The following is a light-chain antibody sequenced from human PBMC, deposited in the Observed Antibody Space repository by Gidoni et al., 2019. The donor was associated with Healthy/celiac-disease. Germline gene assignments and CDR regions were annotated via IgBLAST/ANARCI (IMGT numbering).Light chain of an antibody. J-gene: IGLJ3*02. CDR1: SSNIRSNT. Sequence: QSVLTQPPSASGTPGQRVTISCSGSSSNIRSNTVNWYHQLPGTAPKLLIYSNNQRPSGVPDRFSGSKSGTSASLAISGLQSEDEADYYCAAWDDSLNGPGFGGGTKLTVL. CDR3: AAWDDSLNGPG. V-gene: IGLV1-44*01. CDR2: SNN.